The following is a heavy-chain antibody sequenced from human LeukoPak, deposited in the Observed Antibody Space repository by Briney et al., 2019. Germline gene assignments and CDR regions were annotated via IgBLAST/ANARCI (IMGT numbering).Heavy chain of an antibody. Sequence: ASVKVSCKASGYAFTGYYMHWVRQAPGQGLEWMGWINPNSGGTNYAQKFQGRVTMTRDTSISTAYMELSRLRSDDTAVYYCAKDLSSAVAGGFFWGQGTLVTVSS. CDR1: GYAFTGYY. D-gene: IGHD6-19*01. J-gene: IGHJ4*02. V-gene: IGHV1-2*02. CDR3: AKDLSSAVAGGFF. CDR2: INPNSGGT.